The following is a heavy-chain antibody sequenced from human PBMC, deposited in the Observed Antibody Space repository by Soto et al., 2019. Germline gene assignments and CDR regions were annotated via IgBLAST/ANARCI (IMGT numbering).Heavy chain of an antibody. CDR1: GFTFDDYA. J-gene: IGHJ6*02. D-gene: IGHD1-1*01. CDR3: AKDMLEYSYYYGMDV. Sequence: PGGSLRLSCAASGFTFDDYAMHWVRQAPGKGLEWVSGISWNSGSIGYADSVKGRFTISRDNAKNSLYLQMNSLRAEDTALYYCAKDMLEYSYYYGMDVWGQGTTVTVSS. CDR2: ISWNSGSI. V-gene: IGHV3-9*01.